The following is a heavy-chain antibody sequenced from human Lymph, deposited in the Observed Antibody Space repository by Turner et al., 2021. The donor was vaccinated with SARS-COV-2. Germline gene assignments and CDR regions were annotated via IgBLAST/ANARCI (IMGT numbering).Heavy chain of an antibody. D-gene: IGHD2-15*01. Sequence: GGSWGGVVQPGGSLRLSCAASGFTFDAYAMHWVRQAPGKGLEWVSLISGDGGGTYYADSFKGRFTISRDNSKNSLSLQMNSLRAEDTALYYCAKDPGYGSGGSCYSRTYFDFWGQGTLVTVSA. V-gene: IGHV3-43*02. J-gene: IGHJ4*02. CDR1: GFTFDAYA. CDR2: ISGDGGGT. CDR3: AKDPGYGSGGSCYSRTYFDF.